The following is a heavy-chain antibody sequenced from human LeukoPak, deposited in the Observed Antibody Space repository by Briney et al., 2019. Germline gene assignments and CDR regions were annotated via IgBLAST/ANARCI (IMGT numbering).Heavy chain of an antibody. CDR3: ARDPTIFGVVIIGVWYFDL. D-gene: IGHD3-3*01. Sequence: QLVESGGGLVKPGGSLRLSCAASGFTFSSYSMNWVRQAPGKGLEWVSSISSSSSYIYYADSVKGRFTISRDNAKNSLYLQMNSLRAEDTAVYYCARDPTIFGVVIIGVWYFDLWGRGTLVTVSS. CDR1: GFTFSSYS. V-gene: IGHV3-21*01. J-gene: IGHJ2*01. CDR2: ISSSSSYI.